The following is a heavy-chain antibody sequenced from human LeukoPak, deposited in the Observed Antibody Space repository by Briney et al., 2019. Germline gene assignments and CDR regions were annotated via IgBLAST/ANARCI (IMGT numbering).Heavy chain of an antibody. J-gene: IGHJ4*02. CDR2: ISGSGGST. V-gene: IGHV3-23*01. Sequence: GGSLRLSCAACGFTFSSYAMSWVRQAPRKGLEWVSAISGSGGSTYYADSVKGRFTISRDNSKKTMNLQMNRLRAEDTAVYYCAKRKDSTLSSDYFDYWGQGTLVTVSS. CDR1: GFTFSSYA. CDR3: AKRKDSTLSSDYFDY. D-gene: IGHD6-13*01.